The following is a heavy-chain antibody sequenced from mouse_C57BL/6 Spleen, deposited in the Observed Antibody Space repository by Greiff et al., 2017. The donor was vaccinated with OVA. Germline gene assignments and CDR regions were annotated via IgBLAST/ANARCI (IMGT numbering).Heavy chain of an antibody. J-gene: IGHJ1*03. Sequence: QVQLQQPGAELVRPGTSVKLSCKASGYTFTSYWMHWVKQRPGQGLEWIGVIDPSDSYTNYNQKFKGKATLTVDTSSSTAYMQLGSLTSEDSAVYYCARYPITTVVATNWYFDVWGTGTTVTVSS. CDR1: GYTFTSYW. V-gene: IGHV1-59*01. D-gene: IGHD1-1*01. CDR3: ARYPITTVVATNWYFDV. CDR2: IDPSDSYT.